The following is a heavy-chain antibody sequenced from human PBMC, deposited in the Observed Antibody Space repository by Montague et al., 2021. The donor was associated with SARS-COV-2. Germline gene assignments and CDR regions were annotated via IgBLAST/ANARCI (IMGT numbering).Heavy chain of an antibody. Sequence: SLRLSCAASGFTFSSYWMSWVRQAPGKGLEWVANIKQDGSEKYYVDSVKGRFTISRGNAKNSLYLQMNSLRAEDTAVYYCARDLSYGDYNYYYGMDVWGQGTLVTVSS. D-gene: IGHD4-17*01. CDR3: ARDLSYGDYNYYYGMDV. CDR2: IKQDGSEK. J-gene: IGHJ6*02. V-gene: IGHV3-7*03. CDR1: GFTFSSYW.